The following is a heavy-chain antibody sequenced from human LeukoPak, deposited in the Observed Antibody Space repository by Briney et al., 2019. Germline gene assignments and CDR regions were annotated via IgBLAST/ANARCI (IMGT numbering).Heavy chain of an antibody. CDR3: ARSGPRDGFYGY. Sequence: SEALSLTCTVSGGSMSGSYWSWIRQPPGKGLEWIGYIYYSGSTNYNPSLKSRVTISVDTSKNQFSLKLSSVTAADTAVYYCARSGPRDGFYGYWGQGTLVTVSS. D-gene: IGHD5-24*01. CDR2: IYYSGST. CDR1: GGSMSGSY. V-gene: IGHV4-59*08. J-gene: IGHJ4*02.